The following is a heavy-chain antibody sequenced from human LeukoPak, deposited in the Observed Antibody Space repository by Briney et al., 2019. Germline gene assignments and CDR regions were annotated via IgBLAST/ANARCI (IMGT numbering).Heavy chain of an antibody. D-gene: IGHD3-22*01. V-gene: IGHV4-39*01. CDR2: IYYSGST. J-gene: IGHJ4*02. CDR1: GGSISSSSYY. Sequence: SETLSLTCTVSGGSISSSSYYWGWIRQPPGKGLEWIGSIYYSGSTYYNPSLKSRVTISVDTSKNQFSLKLSSVTAADTAVYYCVLAPYDSSGYYSEYWGQGTLVTVSS. CDR3: VLAPYDSSGYYSEY.